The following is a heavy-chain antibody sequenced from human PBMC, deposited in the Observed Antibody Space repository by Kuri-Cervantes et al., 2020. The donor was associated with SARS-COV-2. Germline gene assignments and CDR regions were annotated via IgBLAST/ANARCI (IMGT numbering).Heavy chain of an antibody. CDR2: IYYSGRT. CDR3: ARLGKNCTNGVCNTYYYYHMDV. Sequence: SETLSLTCTVSGGSISTYYWGWIRQPPGKGLEWIGYIYYSGRTNYNPPLRSRVMISVDMSKNQFSLKLSSVTAADTAVYYCARLGKNCTNGVCNTYYYYHMDVWGKGTTVTVSS. D-gene: IGHD2-8*01. J-gene: IGHJ6*03. CDR1: GGSISTYY. V-gene: IGHV4-59*01.